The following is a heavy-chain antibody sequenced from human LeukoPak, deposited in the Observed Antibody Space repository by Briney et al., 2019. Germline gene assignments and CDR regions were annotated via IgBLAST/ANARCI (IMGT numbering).Heavy chain of an antibody. J-gene: IGHJ3*02. V-gene: IGHV3-73*01. CDR3: TSSYYDFWSGSRDAFDI. D-gene: IGHD3-3*01. Sequence: SGGSLKLSCAASGFTFSGSAMHWVRQASGKGLEWVGRIRSKANSYATAYAASVKGRFTISRDDSKNTAYLQMNSLKTEDTAVYYCTSSYYDFWSGSRDAFDIWGQGTMVTVSS. CDR2: IRSKANSYAT. CDR1: GFTFSGSA.